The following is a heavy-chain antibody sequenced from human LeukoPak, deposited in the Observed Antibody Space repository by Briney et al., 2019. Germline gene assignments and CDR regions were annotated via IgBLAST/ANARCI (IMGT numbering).Heavy chain of an antibody. CDR2: INPNSGGT. V-gene: IGHV1-2*02. D-gene: IGHD5-24*01. CDR3: ARDTGMAIMGVWFDP. Sequence: ASVKVSCKASGYTFTGYYIHWVRRAPGQGLEWMGWINPNSGGTNYAQKFQGRVTMTRDTSISTAYMELSRLRSDDTAVYYCARDTGMAIMGVWFDPWGQGTLVTVSS. J-gene: IGHJ5*02. CDR1: GYTFTGYY.